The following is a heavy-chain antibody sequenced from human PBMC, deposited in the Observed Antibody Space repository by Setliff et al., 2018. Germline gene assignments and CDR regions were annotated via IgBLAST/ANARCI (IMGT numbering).Heavy chain of an antibody. J-gene: IGHJ6*03. CDR1: GDSLSGYY. V-gene: IGHV4-34*10. CDR3: AREAYDYESGNPTFYIDL. Sequence: SETLSLTCAVYGDSLSGYYWSWIRQSPKKGLEWIGEIMPGRDTLYSPSLQGRVTMSVDKAKNQFSLDLRSVTAADTAIYYCAREAYDYESGNPTFYIDLWGKGTTVTVSS. D-gene: IGHD3-3*01. CDR2: IMPGRDT.